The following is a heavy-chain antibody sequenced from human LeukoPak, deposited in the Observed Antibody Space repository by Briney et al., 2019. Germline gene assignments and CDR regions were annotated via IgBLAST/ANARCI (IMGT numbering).Heavy chain of an antibody. J-gene: IGHJ3*02. V-gene: IGHV3-64D*06. CDR1: GFTFSNYV. CDR3: VKAEVLLWFGESPGAMGLFDI. CDR2: ISSSGGST. D-gene: IGHD3-10*01. Sequence: PGGSLRLSCSASGFTFSNYVMHWVRQAPGKGLEYVSAISSSGGSTYYADSVKGRFTISRANSKNALYLQMSSLRAEDTAVYYCVKAEVLLWFGESPGAMGLFDIWGQGTMVTVSS.